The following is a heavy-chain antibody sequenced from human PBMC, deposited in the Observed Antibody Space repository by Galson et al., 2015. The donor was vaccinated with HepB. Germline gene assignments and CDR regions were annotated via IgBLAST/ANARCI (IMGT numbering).Heavy chain of an antibody. D-gene: IGHD5-24*01. J-gene: IGHJ4*02. V-gene: IGHV1-46*04. CDR1: GGTFSSYT. CDR3: AREGLRWLQLNY. CDR2: INPSGGST. Sequence: SVKVSCKASGGTFSSYTISWVRQAPGQGLEWMGIINPSGGSTSYAQKLQGRVTMTRDTSTSTVYMELSSLRSEDTAVYYCAREGLRWLQLNYWGQGTLVTVSS.